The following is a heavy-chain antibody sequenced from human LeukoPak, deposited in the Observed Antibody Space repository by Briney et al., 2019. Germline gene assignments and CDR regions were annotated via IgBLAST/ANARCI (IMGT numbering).Heavy chain of an antibody. J-gene: IGHJ4*02. CDR3: ARGRAVDY. CDR1: GGSFSGYY. Sequence: SETLSLAWAVYGGSFSGYYWSWIRQPPGKWLEWIGESNHSGSTKYRPTPKSPVTIQVDTPKTQFSLKLRSVTDADTAVYSCARGRAVDYWGQGTLVTVSS. V-gene: IGHV4-34*01. CDR2: SNHSGST.